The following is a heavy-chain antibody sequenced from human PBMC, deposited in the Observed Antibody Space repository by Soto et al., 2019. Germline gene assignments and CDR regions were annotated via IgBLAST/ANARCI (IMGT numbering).Heavy chain of an antibody. CDR1: GGSISSSSSY. D-gene: IGHD1-26*01. V-gene: IGHV4-39*01. J-gene: IGHJ4*02. CDR3: ARPSGSYLYYFDY. CDR2: ISYSGST. Sequence: SETLSLTCTVSGGSISSSSSYWGWIRQPPGKGLEWIGSISYSGSTYYNPSLMSRVTISVDTSKNQFSLKLSSVTAADTAVYYCARPSGSYLYYFDYWGQGTLVTVSS.